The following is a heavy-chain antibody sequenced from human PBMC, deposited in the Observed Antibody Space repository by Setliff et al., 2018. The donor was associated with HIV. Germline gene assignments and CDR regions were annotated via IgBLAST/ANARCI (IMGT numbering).Heavy chain of an antibody. CDR2: ISGTGTTV. CDR3: ASEPPRSYCSGGSCPSFDAFDI. D-gene: IGHD2-15*01. CDR1: GFTFSSHA. Sequence: PGGSLRLSCATSGFTFSSHAMSWIRQAPGKGLEWVSTISGTGTTVYYADSVKGRVTISRDNSKNMMFLQMNSLRVDDTAVYYCASEPPRSYCSGGSCPSFDAFDIWGQGTMVTVSS. V-gene: IGHV3-23*01. J-gene: IGHJ3*02.